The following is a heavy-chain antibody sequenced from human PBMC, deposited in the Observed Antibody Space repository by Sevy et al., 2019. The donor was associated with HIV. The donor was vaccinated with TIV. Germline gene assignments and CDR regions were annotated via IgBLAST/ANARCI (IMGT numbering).Heavy chain of an antibody. D-gene: IGHD4-17*01. CDR3: ARDLEFYDYGDYGPAFMPDY. J-gene: IGHJ4*02. CDR2: IWFDGSNT. CDR1: GFTFSTYG. Sequence: QLGGSLRLSCAASGFTFSTYGMHRVRQAPGKGLEWVAVIWFDGSNTYYADSVKGRFTISRDIAKNTLHLQMNSLRAEDTAVYYCARDLEFYDYGDYGPAFMPDYWGQGTLVTVSS. V-gene: IGHV3-33*01.